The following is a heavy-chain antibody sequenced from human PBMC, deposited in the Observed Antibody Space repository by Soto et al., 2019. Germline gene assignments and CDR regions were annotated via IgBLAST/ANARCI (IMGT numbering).Heavy chain of an antibody. CDR3: AKVGTHIED. CDR2: ISWNGGNI. Sequence: VQLVESVGGLVQPGRSLRLSCAASGFTFEDYAMHWVRQAPGKGLEWGSGISWNGGNIGYADSVKGRFTISRDNAKKSLDLQMNSLRPEDTALYYCAKVGTHIEDWGQGTLVTVSS. J-gene: IGHJ4*02. CDR1: GFTFEDYA. V-gene: IGHV3-9*01. D-gene: IGHD7-27*01.